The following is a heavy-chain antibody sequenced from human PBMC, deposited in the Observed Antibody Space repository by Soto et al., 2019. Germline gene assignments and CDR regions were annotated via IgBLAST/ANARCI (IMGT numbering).Heavy chain of an antibody. J-gene: IGHJ3*02. CDR2: ISSSSSYI. CDR3: AKDRNWNDFSAFDI. D-gene: IGHD1-1*01. CDR1: GFTFSSYS. V-gene: IGHV3-21*04. Sequence: GGSLRLSCAASGFTFSSYSMNWVRQAPGKGLEWVSSISSSSSYIYYADSVKGRFTISRDNAKNSLYLQMNSLRAEDTAVYYCAKDRNWNDFSAFDIWGQGTMVTVSS.